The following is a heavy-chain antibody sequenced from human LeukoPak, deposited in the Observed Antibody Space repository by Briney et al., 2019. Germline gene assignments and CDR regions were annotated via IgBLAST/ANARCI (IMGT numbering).Heavy chain of an antibody. V-gene: IGHV3-30-3*02. Sequence: GGSLRLSCAASGFTFSSYAMHWVRQAPGKGLEWVAVISYDGSNKYYADSVKGRFTISRDNSKNTMYLQMNNLRAEDTAVYYCANENYYASGSYPDYWGQGTLVTVSS. D-gene: IGHD3-10*01. CDR1: GFTFSSYA. CDR3: ANENYYASGSYPDY. CDR2: ISYDGSNK. J-gene: IGHJ4*02.